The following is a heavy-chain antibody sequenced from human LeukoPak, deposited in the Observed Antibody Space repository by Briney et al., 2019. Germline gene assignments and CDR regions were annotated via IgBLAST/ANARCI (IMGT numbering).Heavy chain of an antibody. Sequence: PGGSLRLSCAASGFTVSSNYMGWVRQAPGKGLEWVSVIYSGGSTYYADSVKGRFTISRDNSKNTLYLQMNSLRAEDTAVYYCAREGRDYYGSGSYSDAFDIWGQGTMVTVSS. V-gene: IGHV3-53*01. D-gene: IGHD3-10*01. J-gene: IGHJ3*02. CDR3: AREGRDYYGSGSYSDAFDI. CDR1: GFTVSSNY. CDR2: IYSGGST.